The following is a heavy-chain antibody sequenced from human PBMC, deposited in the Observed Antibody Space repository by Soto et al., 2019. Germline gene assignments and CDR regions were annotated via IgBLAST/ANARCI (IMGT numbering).Heavy chain of an antibody. CDR3: AKDGADGRYYFDY. V-gene: IGHV3-30*18. D-gene: IGHD2-15*01. Sequence: QVQLVESGGGVVQPGRSLRLSCAASGFTFSSYGMHWVRQAPGKGLEWVAVISYDGSNKYYADSVKGRFTISRDNSKNTLYLQMNSLRAEDTAVYYCAKDGADGRYYFDYWGQGTLVTVSS. J-gene: IGHJ4*02. CDR1: GFTFSSYG. CDR2: ISYDGSNK.